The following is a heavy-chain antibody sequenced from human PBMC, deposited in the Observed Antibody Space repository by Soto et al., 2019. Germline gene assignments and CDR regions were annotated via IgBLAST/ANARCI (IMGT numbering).Heavy chain of an antibody. CDR3: ARDVDADFRTDFDY. CDR1: GFTFSDYY. J-gene: IGHJ4*02. CDR2: ISGNGEII. V-gene: IGHV3-11*01. Sequence: GGSLRLSCAASGFTFSDYYIHWIRRAPGKGLKCISYISGNGEIIQYAASARGRFTISRDNAENSVYLEMDSLRAEDTALYYCARDVDADFRTDFDYWGRGTLVTVSS. D-gene: IGHD4-17*01.